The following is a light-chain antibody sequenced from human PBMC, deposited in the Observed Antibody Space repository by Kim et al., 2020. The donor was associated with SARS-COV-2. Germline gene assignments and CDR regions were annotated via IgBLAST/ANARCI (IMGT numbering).Light chain of an antibody. CDR1: HSLLHSNGYNY. CDR3: MQALQTPYT. Sequence: EPASISCRSRHSLLHSNGYNYLDWYLQKPGHSPPLLIYLGSNRASWVPDRFSGSGSGTDFTLKISRVEAEDVGVYYCMQALQTPYTFGQGTKLRI. V-gene: IGKV2-28*01. J-gene: IGKJ2*01. CDR2: LGS.